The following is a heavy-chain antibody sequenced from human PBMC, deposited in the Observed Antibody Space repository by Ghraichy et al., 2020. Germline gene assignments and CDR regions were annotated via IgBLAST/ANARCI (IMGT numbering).Heavy chain of an antibody. D-gene: IGHD1-26*01. CDR1: GFTFSSYW. Sequence: GGSLRLSCAASGFTFSSYWMSWVRQAPGKGLEWVANIKEDESEKHYVDSVKGRFTISRDNAKNSLYLQMDSLRAEDTAVYYCARDKVVGATRFDYWGQGTLVTVSS. CDR2: IKEDESEK. J-gene: IGHJ4*02. V-gene: IGHV3-7*01. CDR3: ARDKVVGATRFDY.